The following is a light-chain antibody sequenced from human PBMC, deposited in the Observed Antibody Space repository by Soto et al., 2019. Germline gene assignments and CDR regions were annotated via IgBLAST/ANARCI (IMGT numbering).Light chain of an antibody. CDR1: QSISIG. V-gene: IGKV1-5*03. CDR2: KAS. Sequence: DIQMTQSPSTLSASVLYRVTITFRSSQSISIGLAWYQQKPGKAPKLLIYKASSLESGVPSRFSGSGSGTEITLTISSLQPDDFATYYCQQYNSISLLTFGGGTKVDIK. CDR3: QQYNSISLLT. J-gene: IGKJ4*01.